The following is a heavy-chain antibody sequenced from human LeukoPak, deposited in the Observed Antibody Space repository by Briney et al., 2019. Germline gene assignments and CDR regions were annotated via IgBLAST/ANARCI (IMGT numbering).Heavy chain of an antibody. D-gene: IGHD3-3*01. Sequence: GGSLRLSCAASGFTVSSYGMHWVRQAPGKGLEWVAVISYDGSNNYFADSVKGRFTISKNTLYLQMNSLRAEDTAVYYCASEIFGVVIRTGYWGQGTLVTVSS. CDR2: ISYDGSNN. V-gene: IGHV3-30*03. CDR3: ASEIFGVVIRTGY. J-gene: IGHJ4*02. CDR1: GFTVSSYG.